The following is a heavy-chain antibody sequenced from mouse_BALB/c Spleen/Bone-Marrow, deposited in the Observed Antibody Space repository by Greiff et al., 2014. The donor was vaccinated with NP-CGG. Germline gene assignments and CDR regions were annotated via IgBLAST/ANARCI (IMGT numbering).Heavy chain of an antibody. CDR2: IWAGGST. Sequence: VQVVESGPGLVAPSQSLSITCTVSGFSLTSYGVHWVRQPPGKGLEWLGVIWAGGSTNYNSALMSRLSISKDNSKSQVFLKMNSQQTDDTAMYYCARDYDYSAWFAYWGQGTLVTVSA. D-gene: IGHD2-4*01. CDR3: ARDYDYSAWFAY. V-gene: IGHV2-9*02. J-gene: IGHJ3*01. CDR1: GFSLTSYG.